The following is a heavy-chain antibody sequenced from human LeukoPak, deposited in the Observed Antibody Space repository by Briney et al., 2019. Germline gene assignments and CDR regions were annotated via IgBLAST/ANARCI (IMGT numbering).Heavy chain of an antibody. Sequence: SETLSLTCTVSGGSISSYYWSWIRQPAGKGLEWIGRIYTSGSTNYNPSLKSRVTMSVDTSKNQFSLKLSSVTAADTAVYYCARGQYYYDSSGYYLLDYWGQGTLVTVS. CDR2: IYTSGST. CDR1: GGSISSYY. V-gene: IGHV4-4*07. J-gene: IGHJ4*02. CDR3: ARGQYYYDSSGYYLLDY. D-gene: IGHD3-22*01.